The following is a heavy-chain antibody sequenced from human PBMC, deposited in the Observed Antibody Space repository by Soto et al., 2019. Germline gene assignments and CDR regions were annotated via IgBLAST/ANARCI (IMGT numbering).Heavy chain of an antibody. Sequence: GRSLRLSCAASAFTFNNFAMHLVRQAPGKGLEWVTVISSHGNYKYYADSVKGRFTISRYNSKNTLYLQMNSLRAEDTAVYYCAKGRDIAAAGYNFDSWGQGALVNVSS. CDR2: ISSHGNYK. CDR1: AFTFNNFA. D-gene: IGHD6-13*01. V-gene: IGHV3-30*18. CDR3: AKGRDIAAAGYNFDS. J-gene: IGHJ4*02.